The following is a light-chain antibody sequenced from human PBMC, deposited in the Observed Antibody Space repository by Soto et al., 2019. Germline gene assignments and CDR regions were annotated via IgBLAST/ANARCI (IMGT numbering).Light chain of an antibody. J-gene: IGKJ5*01. CDR1: QSVSSN. CDR2: DAS. CDR3: QHRSEWPVS. V-gene: IGKV3-11*01. Sequence: EIVMMQSPATLSVSPEERATLSCRASQSVSSNLAWYQQKPGQAPRLLISDASNRATGIPARFSGSGSGTDFTLTISSLEPEDFAVYYCQHRSEWPVSFGQGTRLEI.